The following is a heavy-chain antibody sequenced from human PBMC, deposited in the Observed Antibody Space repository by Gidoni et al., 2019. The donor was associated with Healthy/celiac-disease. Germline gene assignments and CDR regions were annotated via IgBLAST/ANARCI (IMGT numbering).Heavy chain of an antibody. CDR2: ISWNSGSI. J-gene: IGHJ5*02. D-gene: IGHD6-13*01. CDR3: AKAEGIAAAGPDNWFDP. Sequence: EVQLVESGGGLVQPGRSLRLSCAASGFTFDDSAMHWVRQAPGKGLEWVSGISWNSGSIGYADSVKGRFTISRDNAKNSLYLQMNSLRAEDTALYYCAKAEGIAAAGPDNWFDPWGQGTLVTVSS. CDR1: GFTFDDSA. V-gene: IGHV3-9*01.